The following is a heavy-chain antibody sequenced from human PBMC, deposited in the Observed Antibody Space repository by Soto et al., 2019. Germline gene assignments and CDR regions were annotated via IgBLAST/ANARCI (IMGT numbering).Heavy chain of an antibody. CDR3: ARGGSIDY. CDR1: GGSISSGDHY. D-gene: IGHD2-15*01. Sequence: PSETLSLTCTVSGGSISSGDHYWSWIRRPPGKGLEWIGYIYYSGSPYYNPSLKSRVTISVDTSKNQFSLKLSSVTAADTAVYYCARGGSIDYWGQGTLVTVSS. V-gene: IGHV4-30-4*01. CDR2: IYYSGSP. J-gene: IGHJ4*02.